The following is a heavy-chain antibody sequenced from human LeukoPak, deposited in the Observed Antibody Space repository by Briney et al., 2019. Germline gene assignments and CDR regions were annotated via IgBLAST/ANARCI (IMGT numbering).Heavy chain of an antibody. J-gene: IGHJ4*02. V-gene: IGHV4-34*01. Sequence: PSETLSLTCAVYGGSFSGYYWSWIRQPPGKGLEWIGEINHSGSTNYNPSLKSRVTISVDTSKNQFSLKLSSVTAADTAVYYCARGPGIAAAGDYWGQGTQVTVSS. CDR3: ARGPGIAAAGDY. D-gene: IGHD6-13*01. CDR1: GGSFSGYY. CDR2: INHSGST.